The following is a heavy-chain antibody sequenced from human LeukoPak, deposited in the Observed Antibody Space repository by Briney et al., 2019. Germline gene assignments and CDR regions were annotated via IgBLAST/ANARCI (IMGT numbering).Heavy chain of an antibody. Sequence: GASVKVSCKASGYTFTSYYMHWVRQAPGQGLEWMGIINPSGGSTSYAQKFQGRVTMTRDTSTSTVYMELSSLRSEDTAAYYCARGGSSGLRGNWFDPWGQGTLVTVSS. V-gene: IGHV1-46*01. CDR1: GYTFTSYY. CDR2: INPSGGST. CDR3: ARGGSSGLRGNWFDP. J-gene: IGHJ5*02. D-gene: IGHD3-22*01.